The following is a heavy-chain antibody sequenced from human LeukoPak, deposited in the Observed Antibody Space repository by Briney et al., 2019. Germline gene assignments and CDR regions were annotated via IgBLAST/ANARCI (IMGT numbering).Heavy chain of an antibody. Sequence: GGSLRLSCAASGFSFSSYGIHWVRQAPGKGLEWVAVIGYDGSNKYYADSVKGRFTISRDNSKNTLYLQMNSLRTEDTAVYFCAKEGHSGDYFDYWGQGTLVTVSS. V-gene: IGHV3-30*18. CDR1: GFSFSSYG. D-gene: IGHD2-21*01. CDR2: IGYDGSNK. CDR3: AKEGHSGDYFDY. J-gene: IGHJ4*02.